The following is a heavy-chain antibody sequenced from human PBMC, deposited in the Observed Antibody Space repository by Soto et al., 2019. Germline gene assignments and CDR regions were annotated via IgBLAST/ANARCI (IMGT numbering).Heavy chain of an antibody. CDR2: IYSGGST. J-gene: IGHJ4*02. Sequence: GGSLRLSCAASGFTVSSNYMSWVRQAPGKGLEWVSVIYSGGSTYYADSVKGRFTISRDNSKNTLYLQMNSLRAEDTAVYYCARVDPYGDYFDYWGQGTLVTVSS. D-gene: IGHD4-17*01. CDR1: GFTVSSNY. CDR3: ARVDPYGDYFDY. V-gene: IGHV3-66*01.